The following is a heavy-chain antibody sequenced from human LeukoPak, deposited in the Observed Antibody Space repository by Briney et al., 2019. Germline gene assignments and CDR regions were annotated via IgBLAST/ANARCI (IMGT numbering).Heavy chain of an antibody. CDR3: ARGSEGYYDSSGQLLDY. J-gene: IGHJ4*02. D-gene: IGHD3-22*01. CDR1: GFTFSNYW. CDR2: ISYDGSNK. V-gene: IGHV3-30*03. Sequence: GGSLRLSCAASGFTFSNYWMSWVRQAPGKGLEWVAVISYDGSNKYYADSVKGRFTISRDNSKNTLYLQMNSLSAEDTAVYYCARGSEGYYDSSGQLLDYWGQGTLVTVSS.